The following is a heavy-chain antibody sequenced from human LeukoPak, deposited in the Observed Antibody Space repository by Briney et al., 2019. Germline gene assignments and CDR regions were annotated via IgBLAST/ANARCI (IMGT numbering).Heavy chain of an antibody. D-gene: IGHD3-22*01. CDR1: GFTFSNYW. J-gene: IGHJ4*02. CDR3: TRDSDSSRYTIDY. CDR2: INSDGSST. V-gene: IGHV3-74*01. Sequence: PGGSLRLSCVASGFTFSNYWMHWVRQAPGKGLVWVSRINSDGSSTSHADSVKGRFTISRDNAKNTLYLQMNSLRAEDTAVYYCTRDSDSSRYTIDYWGQGALVTVSS.